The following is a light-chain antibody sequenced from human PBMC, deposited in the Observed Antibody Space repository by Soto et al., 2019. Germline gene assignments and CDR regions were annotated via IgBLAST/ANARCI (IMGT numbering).Light chain of an antibody. J-gene: IGKJ4*01. CDR1: QGISTY. V-gene: IGKV1-9*01. Sequence: DFQLTQSPSFLSASVGDRVTITCRASQGISTYLAWYQQKPGKAPKLLIYTASTLQSGVPSRFSGSGSGTEFTLTISSLQPEDFETYYCQQLNNYPPLTFGGGTKVEIK. CDR2: TAS. CDR3: QQLNNYPPLT.